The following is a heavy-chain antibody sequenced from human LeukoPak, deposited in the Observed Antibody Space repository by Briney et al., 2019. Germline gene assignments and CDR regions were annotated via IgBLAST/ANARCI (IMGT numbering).Heavy chain of an antibody. J-gene: IGHJ4*02. V-gene: IGHV1-2*02. CDR2: INPNSGGT. CDR1: GYTFTGYY. Sequence: GASVKVSCKASGYTFTGYYMHWVRQAPGQGLEWMGWINPNSGGTNYAQKFQGRVTMTRDTSISTAYMKLSRLRSDDTAVYYCARVPGGYCSSTSCYFGYYFDYWGQGTLVTVSS. D-gene: IGHD2-2*01. CDR3: ARVPGGYCSSTSCYFGYYFDY.